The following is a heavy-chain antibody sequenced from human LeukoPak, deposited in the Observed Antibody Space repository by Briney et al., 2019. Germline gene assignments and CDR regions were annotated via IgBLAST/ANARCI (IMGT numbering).Heavy chain of an antibody. Sequence: SVKVSCKASGGTFSSYAISWVRQAPGQGLEWMGRIIPILGIANYAQKFQGRVTITADKSTSTAYMELSSLRSEDTAVYYCALYGGELLEEGIDPWGQGTLVTVSS. CDR3: ALYGGELLEEGIDP. CDR2: IIPILGIA. CDR1: GGTFSSYA. V-gene: IGHV1-69*04. J-gene: IGHJ5*02. D-gene: IGHD1-26*01.